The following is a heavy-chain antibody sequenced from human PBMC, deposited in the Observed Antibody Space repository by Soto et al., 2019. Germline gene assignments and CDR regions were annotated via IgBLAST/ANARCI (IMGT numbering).Heavy chain of an antibody. CDR1: GFTFSSYA. CDR3: AKDPGAFSGYDFWSGYYSGSGYFDY. Sequence: PGGSLRLSCAASGFTFSSYAMSWVRQAPGKGLEWVSAISGSGDSTYYADSVKGRFTISRDNSKNTLYLQMNSLRAEDTAVYYCAKDPGAFSGYDFWSGYYSGSGYFDYWGQGTLVTVSS. J-gene: IGHJ4*02. CDR2: ISGSGDST. V-gene: IGHV3-23*01. D-gene: IGHD3-3*01.